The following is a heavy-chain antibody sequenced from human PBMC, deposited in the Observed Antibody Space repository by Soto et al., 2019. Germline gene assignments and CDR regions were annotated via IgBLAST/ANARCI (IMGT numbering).Heavy chain of an antibody. D-gene: IGHD2-15*01. Sequence: GGSLRLSCAASGFTFSSYSMNWVRQAPGKGLEWVSYISSSSTTKYYADSVKGRFTISRDNAKNSLYLQMNSLRAEDTAVYYCARDGCSGSNCLNWFDSWCQGTLVTLSS. V-gene: IGHV3-48*01. CDR2: ISSSSTTK. J-gene: IGHJ5*01. CDR1: GFTFSSYS. CDR3: ARDGCSGSNCLNWFDS.